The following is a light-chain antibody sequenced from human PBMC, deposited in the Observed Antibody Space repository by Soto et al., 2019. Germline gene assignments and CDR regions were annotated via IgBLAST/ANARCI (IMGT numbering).Light chain of an antibody. J-gene: IGLJ1*01. CDR2: EAT. Sequence: QSALTQPASVSGSPGQSITISCAGTRSDNGASNSVSWYQHLPGRSPTLIIYEATNRPSGVSERFSGSKAGDTASLTISGLQADEEAEYFCTSYKTDDTFVFGSGTKVTVL. CDR3: TSYKTDDTFV. CDR1: RSDNGASNS. V-gene: IGLV2-14*01.